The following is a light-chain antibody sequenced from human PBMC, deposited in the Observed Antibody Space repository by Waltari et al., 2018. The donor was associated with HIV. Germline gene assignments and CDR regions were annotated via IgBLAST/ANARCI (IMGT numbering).Light chain of an antibody. V-gene: IGLV2-14*01. CDR1: SSDVGGYNY. CDR2: EVT. J-gene: IGLJ3*02. Sequence: QSALTQPASLSGSPGQSITISCTGTSSDVGGYNYVSWYQQHPGKAPKLMIYEVTSRPSGVSSRFSGSKTGNTASLTISGLQAEDEADYYCSSYSGSNTWVFGGGTKLTVL. CDR3: SSYSGSNTWV.